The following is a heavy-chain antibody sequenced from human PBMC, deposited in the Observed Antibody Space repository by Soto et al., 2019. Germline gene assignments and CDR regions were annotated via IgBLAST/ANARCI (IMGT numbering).Heavy chain of an antibody. V-gene: IGHV3-33*01. D-gene: IGHD2-2*01. CDR3: ARDIVVVPSARPPALDH. Sequence: GGSLRLSCAASGFAFSSHAIHFFRHAPCKGLEWVAFIWYDGSNKYYADSVKGRFTISRDNSKNTLYLQMNSLRDEDTAVYYCARDIVVVPSARPPALDHWGQGTLVTVS. CDR1: GFAFSSHA. CDR2: IWYDGSNK. J-gene: IGHJ4*02.